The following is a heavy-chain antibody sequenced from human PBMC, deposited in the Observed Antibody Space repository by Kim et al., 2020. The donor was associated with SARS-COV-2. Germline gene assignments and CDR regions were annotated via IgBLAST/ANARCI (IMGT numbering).Heavy chain of an antibody. CDR1: GFTFSSYS. J-gene: IGHJ4*02. V-gene: IGHV3-21*01. CDR2: ISGSSNYI. Sequence: GGSLRLSCAASGFTFSSYSMNWVGQAPGKGLEWVSSISGSSNYIYYADSVKGRFTISRDTAKNSLYLQMNSLRAEDAAVYYCARDVFGYYGHDYWGQGTLVTVSS. CDR3: ARDVFGYYGHDY. D-gene: IGHD3-16*01.